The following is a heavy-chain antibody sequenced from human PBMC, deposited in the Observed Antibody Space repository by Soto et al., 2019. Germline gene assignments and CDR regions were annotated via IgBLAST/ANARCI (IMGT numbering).Heavy chain of an antibody. CDR1: GFTFSSYG. J-gene: IGHJ6*02. CDR3: AKDIVVVTAALPPQYYYYYYGMDV. D-gene: IGHD2-2*02. Sequence: GGSLRLSCXASGFTFSSYGMHWVRQAPGKGLEWVAVISYDGSNKYYADSVKGRFTISRDNSKNTLYLQMNSLRAEDTAVYCCAKDIVVVTAALPPQYYYYYYGMDVWGQGTTVTVSS. CDR2: ISYDGSNK. V-gene: IGHV3-30*18.